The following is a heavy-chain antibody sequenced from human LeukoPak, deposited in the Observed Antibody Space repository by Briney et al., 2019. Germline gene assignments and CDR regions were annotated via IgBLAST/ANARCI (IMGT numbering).Heavy chain of an antibody. Sequence: SETLSLTCTVSGGSISSYYWSWIRQPPGKGLEWIGYIYYSGSTNYNPSLKSRVTISVDTSKNQFSLKLSSVTAADTAVYYCARDMKQWLVPYDAFDIWGQGTMVTVSS. CDR2: IYYSGST. V-gene: IGHV4-59*12. J-gene: IGHJ3*02. CDR3: ARDMKQWLVPYDAFDI. D-gene: IGHD6-19*01. CDR1: GGSISSYY.